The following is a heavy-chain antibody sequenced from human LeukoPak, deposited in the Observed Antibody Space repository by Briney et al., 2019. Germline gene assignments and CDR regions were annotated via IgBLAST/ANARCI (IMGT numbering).Heavy chain of an antibody. V-gene: IGHV1-69*04. J-gene: IGHJ4*02. CDR1: GGTFSSYA. Sequence: ASVKVSCKASGGTFSSYAISWVRQAPGQGLEWMGRIIPILGIANYAQKFQGRVTITADKSTSTAYMELSSLRSEDTAVNYCARRPYNTAMVEDWGQGTLVTVSS. CDR2: IIPILGIA. D-gene: IGHD5-18*01. CDR3: ARRPYNTAMVED.